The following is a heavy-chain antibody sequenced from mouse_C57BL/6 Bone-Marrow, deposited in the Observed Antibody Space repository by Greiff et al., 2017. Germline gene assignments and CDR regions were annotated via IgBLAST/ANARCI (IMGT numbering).Heavy chain of an antibody. CDR2: IYPGDGDT. CDR1: GYAFSSSW. Sequence: QVQLKESGPELVKPGASVKISCKASGYAFSSSWMNWVKQRPGKGLEWIGRIYPGDGDTNYNGKFTGKATLTADKSSSTAYMQRSSLTSEDSAVYCCARLEVDYFDCWGQGTTLTVSS. CDR3: ARLEVDYFDC. J-gene: IGHJ2*01. V-gene: IGHV1-82*01.